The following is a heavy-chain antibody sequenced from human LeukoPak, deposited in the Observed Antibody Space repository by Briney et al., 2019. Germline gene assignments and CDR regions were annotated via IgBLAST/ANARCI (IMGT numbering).Heavy chain of an antibody. CDR2: IYTSGST. D-gene: IGHD6-6*01. CDR1: GGSISIYY. Sequence: SETLSLTCTVSGGSISIYYWSWIRQPPGKGLEWIGYIYTSGSTNYNPSLKSRVTISVDTSKNQFSLKLSSVTATDTAVYYCARHGVLSSSSADLYIDYWGQGTLVTVSS. V-gene: IGHV4-4*09. J-gene: IGHJ4*02. CDR3: ARHGVLSSSSADLYIDY.